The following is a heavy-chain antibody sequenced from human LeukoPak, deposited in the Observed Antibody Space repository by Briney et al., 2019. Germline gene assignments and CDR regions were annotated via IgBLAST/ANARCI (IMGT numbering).Heavy chain of an antibody. CDR3: ARVAVRGGTKLDY. CDR1: GGSISSSSYY. V-gene: IGHV4-39*01. J-gene: IGHJ4*02. Sequence: KPSETLSLTCTVSGGSISSSSYYWGWIRQPPGKGLEWIGSIYYSGSTYYNPSLKSRVTISVDTSKNQFSLKLSSVTAADTAVYYCARVAVRGGTKLDYWGQGTLVTVSS. D-gene: IGHD3-10*01. CDR2: IYYSGST.